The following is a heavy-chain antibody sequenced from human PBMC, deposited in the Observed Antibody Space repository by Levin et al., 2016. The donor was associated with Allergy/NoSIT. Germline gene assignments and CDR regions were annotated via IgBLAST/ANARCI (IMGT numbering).Heavy chain of an antibody. D-gene: IGHD3-10*01. Sequence: WIRQPPGKGLVWVSRVHRDGSGATYADSVKGRFTISRDNAKNTLYLQMNSLRAEDTAVYYCARESAGSGNYYNDYWGQGTLVTVSS. J-gene: IGHJ4*02. CDR3: ARESAGSGNYYNDY. CDR2: VHRDGSGA. V-gene: IGHV3-74*01.